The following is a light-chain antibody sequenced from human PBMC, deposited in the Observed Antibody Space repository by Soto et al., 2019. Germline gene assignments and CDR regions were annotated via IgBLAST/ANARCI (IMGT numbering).Light chain of an antibody. Sequence: EIVLTQSPGTLSLSPGERATLSCRASQSVSSSYLAGYQQKPGQAPRLLIYGASSRATGSPDRFSGSGSGIDFTLTISRVEPEDFAVYYYQQYGRYPLTFGPGTKVDIE. V-gene: IGKV3-20*01. J-gene: IGKJ3*01. CDR1: QSVSSSY. CDR3: QQYGRYPLT. CDR2: GAS.